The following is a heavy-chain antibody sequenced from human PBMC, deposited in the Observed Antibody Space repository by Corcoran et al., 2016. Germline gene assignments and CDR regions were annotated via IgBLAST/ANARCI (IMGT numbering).Heavy chain of an antibody. Sequence: QVTLKESGPVLVKPTETLTLTCTVSGFSLSNARMGVSWIRQPPGKALEWLAHIFSNDEKSYSTSLESRLTISKDTSKSQVVHTMTNMDPVDTATYYCARIRIIVGATTYYFDYWGQGTLVTVSS. CDR1: GFSLSNARMG. V-gene: IGHV2-26*01. CDR2: IFSNDEK. CDR3: ARIRIIVGATTYYFDY. J-gene: IGHJ4*02. D-gene: IGHD1-26*01.